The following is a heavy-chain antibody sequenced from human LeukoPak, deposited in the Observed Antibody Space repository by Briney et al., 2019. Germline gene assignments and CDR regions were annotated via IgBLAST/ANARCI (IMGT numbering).Heavy chain of an antibody. CDR2: IYHSGST. CDR1: GYSISSGYY. J-gene: IGHJ5*02. CDR3: ARDHKVRGGGDYTTGWFDP. V-gene: IGHV4-38-2*02. Sequence: PSETLSLTCTVSGYSISSGYYWGWIRQPPGKGLEGIGSIYHSGSTYYNPSLKSRVTISVDTSKNQFSLKLSSVTAADTAVYYCARDHKVRGGGDYTTGWFDPWGQGTLVTVSS. D-gene: IGHD2-21*02.